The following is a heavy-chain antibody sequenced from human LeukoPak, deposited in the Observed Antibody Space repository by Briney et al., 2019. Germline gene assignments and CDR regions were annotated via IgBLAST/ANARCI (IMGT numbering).Heavy chain of an antibody. CDR2: IYYSGST. V-gene: IGHV4-39*07. CDR3: ARYVDTAITGVNWFDP. J-gene: IGHJ5*02. D-gene: IGHD5-18*01. Sequence: SETLSLTCTVSGGSISSSSYYWGWIRQPPGKGLEWIGSIYYSGSTYYNPSLKSRVTISVDTSKNQFSLKLSSVTAADTAVYYCARYVDTAITGVNWFDPWGQGTLVTVSS. CDR1: GGSISSSSYY.